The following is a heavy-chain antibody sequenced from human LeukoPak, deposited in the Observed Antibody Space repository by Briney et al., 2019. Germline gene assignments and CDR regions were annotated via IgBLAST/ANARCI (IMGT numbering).Heavy chain of an antibody. D-gene: IGHD6-19*01. CDR2: ISYDGSNK. J-gene: IGHJ4*02. V-gene: IGHV3-30-3*01. CDR1: GFTFSSYA. Sequence: GGSLRLSCAASGFTFSSYAMHWVRQAPGKGLEWVAVISYDGSNKYYADSVKGRFTISRDNSKNTLYLQMNSLRADDTAVYYCARVRAVADLDYWGQGTLVTVSS. CDR3: ARVRAVADLDY.